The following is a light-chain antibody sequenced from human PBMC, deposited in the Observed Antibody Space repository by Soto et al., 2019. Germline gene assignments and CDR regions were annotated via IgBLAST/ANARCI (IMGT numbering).Light chain of an antibody. CDR3: SSYTSSSTPYV. V-gene: IGLV2-14*01. Sequence: QSVLTQPASVSGPPGPSITISCTGTSSDGGGYNYVSWYQQHPVKAPKLMIYDVTNRPSGVSDRFSGSKSGNTASLTISGLQAEDEADYYCSSYTSSSTPYVFGTGTKVTVL. CDR1: SSDGGGYNY. J-gene: IGLJ1*01. CDR2: DVT.